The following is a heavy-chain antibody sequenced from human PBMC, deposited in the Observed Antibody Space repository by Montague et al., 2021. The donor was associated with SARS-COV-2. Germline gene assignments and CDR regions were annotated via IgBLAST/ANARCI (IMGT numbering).Heavy chain of an antibody. V-gene: IGHV4-39*01. D-gene: IGHD3-3*01. Sequence: SETLSLTCTVSGGSISSSSYHWGWIRQPPGKGLEWIGNISYSGTTYYNPSLKSRVTISVDTSKNQFSLKLSSVTAADTAVYYCANMGVGRITIFGVVSRGGLDYWGQGTLVTVSS. CDR3: ANMGVGRITIFGVVSRGGLDY. CDR2: ISYSGTT. J-gene: IGHJ4*02. CDR1: GGSISSSSYH.